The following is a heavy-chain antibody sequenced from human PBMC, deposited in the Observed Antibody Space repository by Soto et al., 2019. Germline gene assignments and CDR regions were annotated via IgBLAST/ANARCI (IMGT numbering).Heavy chain of an antibody. J-gene: IGHJ4*02. V-gene: IGHV3-66*01. CDR1: GLTVSTNP. CDR2: IYTGGGT. Sequence: EVQLVESGGGWVQPGGSLRLSCAASGLTVSTNPMSWVRQAPGKGLEWVSVIYTGGGTHYADSVKGRFTISRDNSKNTVNLQMNSLRPEDTAVYSCARDGSGHWGQGTLVTVSS. CDR3: ARDGSGH.